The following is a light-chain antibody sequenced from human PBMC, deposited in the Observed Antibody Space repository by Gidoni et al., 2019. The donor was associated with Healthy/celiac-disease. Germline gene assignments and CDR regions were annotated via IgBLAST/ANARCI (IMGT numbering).Light chain of an antibody. CDR3: QHYDNLPWG. J-gene: IGKJ3*01. Sequence: DIQMTQSPSALSASVGDRVTITCQASQDISNYLNWYQQKPGKAPKLLIYEASNLETGVPSRFSGSGSGTDFSFTITTLQPEDIATYYCQHYDNLPWGFGPGTKVDIK. CDR1: QDISNY. V-gene: IGKV1-33*01. CDR2: EAS.